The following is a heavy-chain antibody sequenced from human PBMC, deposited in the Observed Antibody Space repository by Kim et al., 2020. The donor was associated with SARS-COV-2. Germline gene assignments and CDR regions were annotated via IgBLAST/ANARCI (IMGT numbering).Heavy chain of an antibody. CDR2: GST. V-gene: IGHV4-59*01. Sequence: GSTNYNPSLKSRVTISVDTSKNQCSLKLSSVTAADTAVYYCARDKPPIDPWGQGTLVTVSS. J-gene: IGHJ5*02. CDR3: ARDKPPIDP.